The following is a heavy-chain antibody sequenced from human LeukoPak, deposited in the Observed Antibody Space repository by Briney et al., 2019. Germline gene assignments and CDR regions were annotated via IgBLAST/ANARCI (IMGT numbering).Heavy chain of an antibody. CDR3: ARLSVKQLVRRHSPFDY. CDR2: IYHSGST. D-gene: IGHD6-6*01. Sequence: SGTLSLTCAVSGGSISSNNWWSWVRQPPGKGLEWIGEIYHSGSTNYNPSLKSRVTMSVDKSKNHFSLKLTSVTAADTAVYYCARLSVKQLVRRHSPFDYWGQGTLVTVSS. J-gene: IGHJ4*02. CDR1: GGSISSNNW. V-gene: IGHV4-4*02.